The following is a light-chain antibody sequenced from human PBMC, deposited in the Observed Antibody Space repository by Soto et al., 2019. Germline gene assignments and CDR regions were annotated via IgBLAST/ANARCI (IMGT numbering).Light chain of an antibody. CDR3: QQRHMWPIT. J-gene: IGKJ5*01. Sequence: VLTQSPVTLSFSPGESATLSFRASQSFRGLLAWYQQKPGQAPRLLIYDAYNRATGIPPRFSGSGSGTDFTLTSSSLEPEDSAVYYCQQRHMWPITFGQGTRLEIK. CDR2: DAY. V-gene: IGKV3-11*01. CDR1: QSFRGL.